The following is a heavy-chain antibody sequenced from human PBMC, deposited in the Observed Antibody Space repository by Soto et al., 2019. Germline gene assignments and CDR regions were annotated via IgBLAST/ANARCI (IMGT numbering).Heavy chain of an antibody. D-gene: IGHD2-15*01. CDR3: ARDVYCSGGSCPNWFDP. Sequence: GGSLRLSCAASGFKFSSYAMHWVRQAPGKGLEWVAVISYDGSNKYYADSVKGRFTISRDNSKNTLYLQMNSLRAEDTAVYYCARDVYCSGGSCPNWFDPWGQGTLVTVSS. CDR2: ISYDGSNK. CDR1: GFKFSSYA. J-gene: IGHJ5*02. V-gene: IGHV3-30-3*01.